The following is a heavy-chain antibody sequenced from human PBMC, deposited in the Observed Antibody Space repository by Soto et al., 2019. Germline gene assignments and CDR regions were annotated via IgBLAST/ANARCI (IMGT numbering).Heavy chain of an antibody. D-gene: IGHD1-1*01. CDR3: ARDDGTPGWDAFDI. V-gene: IGHV1-18*01. J-gene: IGHJ3*02. CDR1: GYTFNSYG. Sequence: QVRVVQSGGEVKKPGASVKVSCKASGYTFNSYGISWVRQAPGQGLEWVGWISAYNGNTNYVQKLQDRVTMTTDTSTSTAYMELRSLRSDDTAVYYCARDDGTPGWDAFDIWGQGTMVTVSS. CDR2: ISAYNGNT.